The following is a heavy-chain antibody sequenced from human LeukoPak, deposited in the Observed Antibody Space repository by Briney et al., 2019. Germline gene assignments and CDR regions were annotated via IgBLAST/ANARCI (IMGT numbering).Heavy chain of an antibody. CDR3: AKDLDSSGTYAFDI. CDR2: ISGSGGST. J-gene: IGHJ3*02. Sequence: GGSLRLSCAASGFTFSSYAMSWVRQAPGKGLEWVSAISGSGGSTYYADPVKGRFTISRDNSKNTLYLQMDSLRAEDTAVYYCAKDLDSSGTYAFDIWGQGTMVTVSS. V-gene: IGHV3-23*01. CDR1: GFTFSSYA. D-gene: IGHD6-19*01.